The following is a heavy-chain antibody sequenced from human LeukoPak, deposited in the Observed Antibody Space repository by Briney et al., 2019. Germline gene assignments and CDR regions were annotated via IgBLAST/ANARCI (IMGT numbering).Heavy chain of an antibody. V-gene: IGHV4-38-2*02. CDR3: ARANLAAAGIRSFDI. Sequence: SETLSLTCTVSGYSISSGYYWGWIRQPPGKGLEWIGSIYHSGSTYYNPSLKSRVTISVDTSKNQFSLKLSSVTAADTAVYYCARANLAAAGIRSFDIWGQGTMVTVSS. J-gene: IGHJ3*02. D-gene: IGHD6-13*01. CDR2: IYHSGST. CDR1: GYSISSGYY.